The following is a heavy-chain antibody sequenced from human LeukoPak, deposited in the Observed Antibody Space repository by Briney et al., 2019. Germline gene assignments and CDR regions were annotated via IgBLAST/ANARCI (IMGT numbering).Heavy chain of an antibody. V-gene: IGHV3-7*01. CDR2: IKQDVSEQ. CDR3: AREGMTTDFDY. Sequence: PGGSLRLSCAVSGFTFSNYWMSWVRQAPGKGLEWVANIKQDVSEQYYVDSVKGRSSISRDNAKNSLYLQMNSLRAEDTAVYYCAREGMTTDFDYWGQGTLVTVSS. CDR1: GFTFSNYW. D-gene: IGHD4-11*01. J-gene: IGHJ4*02.